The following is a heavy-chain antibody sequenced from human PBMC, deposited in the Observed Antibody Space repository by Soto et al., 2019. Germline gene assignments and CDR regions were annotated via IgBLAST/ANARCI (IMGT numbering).Heavy chain of an antibody. CDR2: INPSGGST. CDR3: ARDGLELRYFDWLLYVYYFDY. V-gene: IGHV1-46*03. J-gene: IGHJ4*02. CDR1: GYTFTSYY. Sequence: ASVKVSCKASGYTFTSYYMHWVRQAPGQGLEWMGIINPSGGSTSYAQKFQGRVTMTRDTSTSTVYMELSSLRSEDTAVYYCARDGLELRYFDWLLYVYYFDYWGQGTLVTVSS. D-gene: IGHD3-9*01.